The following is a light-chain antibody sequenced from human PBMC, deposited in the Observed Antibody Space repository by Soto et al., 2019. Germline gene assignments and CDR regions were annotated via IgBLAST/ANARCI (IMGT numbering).Light chain of an antibody. CDR1: ESISSSY. V-gene: IGKV3-20*01. CDR2: GAS. CDR3: QQYGSSPPWT. J-gene: IGKJ1*01. Sequence: VLTQSPGTLSLSPGERATLSCRATESISSSYLAWYQQKPGQAPRLLIYGASSRATGIPDRFSGSGSGTDFTLTISRLEPEDFAVYYCQQYGSSPPWTFGQGTKVEIK.